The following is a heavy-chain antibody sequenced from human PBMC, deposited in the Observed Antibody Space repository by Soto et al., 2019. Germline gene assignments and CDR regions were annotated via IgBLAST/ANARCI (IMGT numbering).Heavy chain of an antibody. Sequence: ASVKVSCKASGYTFTGYYMHWVRQAPGQGLEWMGWINPNRGGTNYAQKFQGWVTMTRDTSISTAYMELSRLRSDDTAVYYCARGLAAAGGMDVWGQGTTVTVSS. J-gene: IGHJ6*02. D-gene: IGHD6-13*01. CDR1: GYTFTGYY. CDR3: ARGLAAAGGMDV. V-gene: IGHV1-2*04. CDR2: INPNRGGT.